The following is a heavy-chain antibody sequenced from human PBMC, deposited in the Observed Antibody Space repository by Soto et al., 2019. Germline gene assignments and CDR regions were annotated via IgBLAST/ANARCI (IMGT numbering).Heavy chain of an antibody. CDR3: ARFQPIRFLQWFPDF. V-gene: IGHV3-53*01. CDR1: GFTVSSNY. D-gene: IGHD3-3*01. J-gene: IGHJ4*02. CDR2: IYSGGST. Sequence: GGSLRLSCAASGFTVSSNYMTWVRQASGKGLEWVSVIYSGGSTYYADSVKGRFSISRDNSKNTLYLQMNSLRAEDTAVYYCARFQPIRFLQWFPDFWGQGTLATVS.